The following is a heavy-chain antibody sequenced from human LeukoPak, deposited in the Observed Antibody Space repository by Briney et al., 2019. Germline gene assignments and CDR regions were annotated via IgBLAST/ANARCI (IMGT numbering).Heavy chain of an antibody. J-gene: IGHJ4*02. CDR3: ARDPPRMVSSSSEVDY. D-gene: IGHD6-6*01. CDR1: GYSISSGYY. CDR2: IYHSGRT. V-gene: IGHV4-38-2*02. Sequence: SETLSLTCTVSGYSISSGYYWGWIRQPPGKGLEWIGSIYHSGRTYYNPSLKSRVTISVDTSKNQFSLKLSSVTAADTAVYYCARDPPRMVSSSSEVDYWGQGTLVTVSS.